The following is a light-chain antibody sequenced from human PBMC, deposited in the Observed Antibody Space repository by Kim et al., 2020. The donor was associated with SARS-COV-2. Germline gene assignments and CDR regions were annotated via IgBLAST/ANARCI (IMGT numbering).Light chain of an antibody. J-gene: IGLJ2*01. V-gene: IGLV1-44*01. CDR2: SND. Sequence: GRRVTISCSGSRANIGSNAVNWYQQPPGTAPKLLIYSNDHRPSGVPDRFSGSKSGTSASLAISGLQSEDEADYYCAAWDDSLNGVIFGGGTQLTVL. CDR1: RANIGSNA. CDR3: AAWDDSLNGVI.